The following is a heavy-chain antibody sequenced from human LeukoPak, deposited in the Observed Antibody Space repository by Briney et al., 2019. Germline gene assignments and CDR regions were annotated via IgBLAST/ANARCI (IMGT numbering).Heavy chain of an antibody. CDR2: INPSGGST. J-gene: IGHJ4*02. CDR1: GYTFTSYY. V-gene: IGHV1-46*01. D-gene: IGHD6-19*01. CDR3: ARVATAVADFFDY. Sequence: ASVKVSCKASGYTFTSYYMHWVRQAPGQGLEWMGIINPSGGSTSYAQKFQGRVTMTRDTSISTAYMELSRLRSDDTAVYYCARVATAVADFFDYWGQGTLVTVSS.